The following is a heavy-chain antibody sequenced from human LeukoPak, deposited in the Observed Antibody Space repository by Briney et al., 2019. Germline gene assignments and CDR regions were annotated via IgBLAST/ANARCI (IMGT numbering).Heavy chain of an antibody. J-gene: IGHJ4*02. D-gene: IGHD6-19*01. Sequence: SETLSLTCTVSGGSISSFYWNWIRQPPAKGLQWLGYIYYSGSSNYNPSLKSRITISVDTSKNQFSLNLSSVTAADTAVYYCARHRGYSSGLFEYWGQGTLVTVSS. CDR2: IYYSGSS. V-gene: IGHV4-59*08. CDR1: GGSISSFY. CDR3: ARHRGYSSGLFEY.